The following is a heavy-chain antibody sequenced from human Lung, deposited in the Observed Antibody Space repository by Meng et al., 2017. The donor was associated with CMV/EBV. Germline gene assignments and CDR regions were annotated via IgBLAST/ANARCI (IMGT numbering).Heavy chain of an antibody. CDR1: GFTFSDHY. CDR3: AREDQGDYWFDY. CDR2: ISGSANTI. J-gene: IGHJ4*02. Sequence: SCAASGFTFSDHYMSWIRQAPGKGLEWIAYISGSANTIHYAGSVRGRFTISRDNAKKSVHLLMNSLRAEDTAVYYCAREDQGDYWFDYWGQGTLVTVSS. V-gene: IGHV3-11*01. D-gene: IGHD4-17*01.